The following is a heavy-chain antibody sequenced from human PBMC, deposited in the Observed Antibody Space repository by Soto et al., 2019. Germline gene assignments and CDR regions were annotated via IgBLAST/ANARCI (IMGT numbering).Heavy chain of an antibody. J-gene: IGHJ4*02. CDR1: GFTFSSYA. Sequence: GGSLRLSCAASGFTFSSYARSWVRQAPGKGLEWVSDISGSGGTTYYADSVKGRFTMYRDNSKNTLYLQMNSLRAEDTAVYYCAKAVTGSAPSSDDYSNYVHFDYWGQGTLVTVSS. D-gene: IGHD4-4*01. CDR3: AKAVTGSAPSSDDYSNYVHFDY. CDR2: ISGSGGTT. V-gene: IGHV3-23*01.